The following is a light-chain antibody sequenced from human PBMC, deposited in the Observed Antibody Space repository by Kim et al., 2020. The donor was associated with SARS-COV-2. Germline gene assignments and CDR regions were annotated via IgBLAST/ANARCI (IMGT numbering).Light chain of an antibody. CDR1: SSDVGGYKY. Sequence: GQAITISCTGTSSDVGGYKYVSRYQQHPGKAPNLMIYDISKRPSGVSNRFSGAKSGNTASLTISGLQTEDEADYYCSSYTSSTDAVFGGGTQLTVL. CDR3: SSYTSSTDAV. J-gene: IGLJ7*01. CDR2: DIS. V-gene: IGLV2-14*04.